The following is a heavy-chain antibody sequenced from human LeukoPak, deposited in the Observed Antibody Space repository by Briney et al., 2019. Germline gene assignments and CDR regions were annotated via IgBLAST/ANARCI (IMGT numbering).Heavy chain of an antibody. CDR1: GGSISSGGYY. D-gene: IGHD2-2*01. J-gene: IGHJ3*02. CDR3: AREGPSSPDAFDI. CDR2: IYYSGST. Sequence: SETLSLTCTVSGGSISSGGYYWSWIRQHPGKGLEWIGYIYYSGSTYYNPSLKSRVTMSVDTSKNQFSLKLSSVTAADTAVYYCAREGPSSPDAFDIWGQGTMVTVSS. V-gene: IGHV4-31*03.